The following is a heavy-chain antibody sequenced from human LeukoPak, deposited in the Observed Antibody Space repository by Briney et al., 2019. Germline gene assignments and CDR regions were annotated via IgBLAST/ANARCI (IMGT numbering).Heavy chain of an antibody. CDR1: GGTFSSYA. CDR2: IIPILGIA. J-gene: IGHJ5*02. D-gene: IGHD3-3*01. CDR3: ATSYDFWSGYPTGWFDP. Sequence: SVKVSCKASGGTFSSYAISWVRQAPGQGLEWMGRIIPILGIANYAQKFQGRVTITADKSTSTAYMELSSLRSEDTAVYYCATSYDFWSGYPTGWFDPWGQGTLVTVSS. V-gene: IGHV1-69*04.